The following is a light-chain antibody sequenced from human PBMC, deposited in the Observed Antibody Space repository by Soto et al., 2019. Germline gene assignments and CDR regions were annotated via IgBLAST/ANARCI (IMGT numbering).Light chain of an antibody. V-gene: IGLV2-8*01. Sequence: QSALTQPPSASWSPGQSVTISCSGTSGDIGAYNYVSWYQQHPGKAPKLLIYEVNRRPSGVPDRFSGTKSGNTASLTVSGLQDEDEADYYCASYAGSRLGLFGGGTKVTVL. CDR3: ASYAGSRLGL. CDR2: EVN. CDR1: SGDIGAYNY. J-gene: IGLJ2*01.